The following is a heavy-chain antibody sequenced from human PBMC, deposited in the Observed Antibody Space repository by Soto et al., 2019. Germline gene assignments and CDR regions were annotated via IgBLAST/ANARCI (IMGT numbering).Heavy chain of an antibody. J-gene: IGHJ5*02. D-gene: IGHD2-8*02. Sequence: QVQLQESGPGLVKPSQTLSLTCTVSGGSISSGGYYWSGIRQPPGKGLEWIGYFYYSGSTYYTPSIKSRVTTSVATSKNQFSMKLSSVTAADKAVYYWGRERRALVLGGIMSTSWVDPLGQGTPGNVFS. CDR3: GRERRALVLGGIMSTSWVDP. V-gene: IGHV4-31*03. CDR1: GGSISSGGYY. CDR2: FYYSGST.